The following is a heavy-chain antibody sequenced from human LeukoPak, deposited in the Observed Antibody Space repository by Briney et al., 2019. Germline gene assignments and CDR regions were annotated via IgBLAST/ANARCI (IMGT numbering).Heavy chain of an antibody. CDR2: IITIFGTS. CDR1: GFTFSSYA. D-gene: IGHD6-19*01. Sequence: PGRSLRLSCAASGFTFSSYAISWVRQAPGQGLEWMGGIITIFGTSTYAQQFQGRVTITADESTSTAYMELSSLRSENTAVYYCARYYSGWYYFDYWGQGTLVTVSS. V-gene: IGHV1-69*01. J-gene: IGHJ4*02. CDR3: ARYYSGWYYFDY.